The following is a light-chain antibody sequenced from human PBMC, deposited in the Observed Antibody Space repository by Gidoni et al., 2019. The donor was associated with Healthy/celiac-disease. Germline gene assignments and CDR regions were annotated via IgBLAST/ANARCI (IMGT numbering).Light chain of an antibody. CDR2: GAS. Sequence: EIVLTQSPGTLSLSPGERATPSCRARQSISSSYLAWYQQKPGQAPRPLIYGASSRATGIPDRFSGSGSGTDFTLTISRLEPDDFAVYYCQQYGSSPYSFGQGTKLEIK. CDR3: QQYGSSPYS. J-gene: IGKJ2*03. V-gene: IGKV3-20*01. CDR1: QSISSSY.